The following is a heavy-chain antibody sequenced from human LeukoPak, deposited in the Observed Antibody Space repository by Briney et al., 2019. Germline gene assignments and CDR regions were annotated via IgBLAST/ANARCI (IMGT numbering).Heavy chain of an antibody. J-gene: IGHJ4*02. Sequence: SETLSLTCTVSGGSISSYYWSWIRQPPGKGLEWIGYIYYSGSTNYNPSLKSRVTMSVDTSKNQFSLKLSSVTAADTAVYYCARAPRGAIFGVVIISHFDYWGQGTLVTVSS. CDR2: IYYSGST. CDR1: GGSISSYY. CDR3: ARAPRGAIFGVVIISHFDY. V-gene: IGHV4-59*08. D-gene: IGHD3-3*01.